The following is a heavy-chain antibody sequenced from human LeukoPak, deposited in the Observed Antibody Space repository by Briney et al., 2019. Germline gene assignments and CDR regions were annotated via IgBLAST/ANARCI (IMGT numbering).Heavy chain of an antibody. Sequence: SETLSLTCTVSGYSISSAYYWGWVQQPPGRGLECIGTIYLSGSTYYNPSLKSQVTISLDTSKYQFSLKLRSVTAADTAVYYCARTSVAWLPLDYWGQGTLVTVSS. CDR1: GYSISSAYY. J-gene: IGHJ4*02. CDR2: IYLSGST. V-gene: IGHV4-38-2*02. CDR3: ARTSVAWLPLDY. D-gene: IGHD5-12*01.